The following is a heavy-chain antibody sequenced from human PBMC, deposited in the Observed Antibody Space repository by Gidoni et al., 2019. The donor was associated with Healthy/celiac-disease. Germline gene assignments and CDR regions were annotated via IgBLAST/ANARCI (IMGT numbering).Heavy chain of an antibody. Sequence: QVQLVQSGAEVTKPGASVKVSCKVSGYTLTELSMHWVRQAPGKGLEWMGGFDPEDGETIDAQKFQGRVTMTEDTSTDTAYMELSSLRSEDTAVYYCAHTGYSYGPDAFDIWGQGTMVTVSS. V-gene: IGHV1-24*01. CDR3: AHTGYSYGPDAFDI. D-gene: IGHD5-18*01. J-gene: IGHJ3*02. CDR1: GYTLTELS. CDR2: FDPEDGET.